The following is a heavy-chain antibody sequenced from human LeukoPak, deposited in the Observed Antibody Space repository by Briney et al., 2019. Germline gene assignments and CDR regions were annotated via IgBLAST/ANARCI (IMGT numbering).Heavy chain of an antibody. CDR1: GFTFSSYG. CDR2: IWYDGSNK. J-gene: IGHJ4*02. CDR3: AGISYDSRAYYDY. V-gene: IGHV3-33*03. D-gene: IGHD3-22*01. Sequence: GRSLRLSCAASGFTFSSYGMHWVRQAPGKGLEWVAVIWYDGSNKYYADSVKGRFTISRDNAKNTLYLQMNSLRADDTAVYYCAGISYDSRAYYDYWGQGTLVTVSS.